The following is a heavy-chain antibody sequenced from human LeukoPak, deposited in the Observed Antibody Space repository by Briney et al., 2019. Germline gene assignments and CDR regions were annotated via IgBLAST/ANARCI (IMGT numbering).Heavy chain of an antibody. CDR3: AKEGIATVIDH. V-gene: IGHV3-30*02. D-gene: IGHD6-13*01. J-gene: IGHJ4*02. CDR2: IRYDGTNK. CDR1: GFTFTSYG. Sequence: GGSLGLSCAASGFTFTSYGMHWVRQAPGKGLEWVAFIRYDGTNKYYADSVRGPFTISRDNSKNAVYLEMNSLRTEDSAVYYCAKEGIATVIDHWGQGTLVTVSS.